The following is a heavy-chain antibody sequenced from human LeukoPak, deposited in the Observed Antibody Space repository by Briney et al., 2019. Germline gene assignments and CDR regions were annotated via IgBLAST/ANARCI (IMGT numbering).Heavy chain of an antibody. D-gene: IGHD1-7*01. CDR1: GITFSRYG. V-gene: IGHV3-30*02. J-gene: IGHJ4*02. CDR3: AKDRACGQWNCQGSDY. CDR2: IRYDGSIK. Sequence: GGSLRLSCAASGITFSRYGMHWVRQAPGRGLEWVTFIRYDGSIKYYADSVKGRFTMSRDNSKNTLFLQMNSLRAEDTAVYYCAKDRACGQWNCQGSDYWGQGTLVTVSS.